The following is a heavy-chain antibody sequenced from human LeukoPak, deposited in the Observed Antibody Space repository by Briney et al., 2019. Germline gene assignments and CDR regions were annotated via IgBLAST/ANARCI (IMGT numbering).Heavy chain of an antibody. V-gene: IGHV4-34*01. CDR1: GGTFSGYY. CDR2: INHSGST. J-gene: IGHJ4*02. D-gene: IGHD6-19*01. Sequence: SETLSLTCAVYGGTFSGYYWSWIRQPPGKGLEWIGEINHSGSTNYNPSLKSRVTISVDTSKKQFSLKLSSVTAADTAVYYCARGRRIAVAGTLDYWGQGTLVTVSS. CDR3: ARGRRIAVAGTLDY.